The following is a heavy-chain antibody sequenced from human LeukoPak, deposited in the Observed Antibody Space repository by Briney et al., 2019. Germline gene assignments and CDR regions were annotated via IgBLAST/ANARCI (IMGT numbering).Heavy chain of an antibody. CDR1: GGSISSGGYY. V-gene: IGHV4-31*03. J-gene: IGHJ4*02. CDR2: IYYSGST. CDR3: ARSEAAVIDY. D-gene: IGHD6-13*01. Sequence: SETLSLTCTVSGGSISSGGYYWSWIRQHPGKGLEWIGYIYYSGSTYYNPSLKSRVTISVDKSKNQFSLKLSSVTAADTAVYYCARSEAAVIDYWGQGTLVTVSS.